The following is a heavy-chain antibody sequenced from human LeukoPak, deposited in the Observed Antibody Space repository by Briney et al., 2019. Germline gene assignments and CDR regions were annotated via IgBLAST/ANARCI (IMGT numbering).Heavy chain of an antibody. CDR2: ISSNGGST. J-gene: IGHJ4*02. CDR1: GFTFSSYA. Sequence: GGSLRLSCAASGFTFSSYAMHWVRQAPGKGLEYVSAISSNGGSTYYANSVKGRLTISRDNSKNTLYLQMGSLRAEDMAVYYCARGERGSYGYWGQGTLVTVSS. D-gene: IGHD1-26*01. CDR3: ARGERGSYGY. V-gene: IGHV3-64*01.